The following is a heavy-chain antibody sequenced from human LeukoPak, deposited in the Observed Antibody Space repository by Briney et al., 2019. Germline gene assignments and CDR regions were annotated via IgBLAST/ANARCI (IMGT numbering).Heavy chain of an antibody. CDR2: ISNMGNT. D-gene: IGHD6-19*01. J-gene: IGHJ3*02. CDR1: GGSISSDY. V-gene: IGHV4-59*03. Sequence: SETLSLTCTVSGGSISSDYWSWIRQPPGKGLEWIGYISNMGNTHYSPSLKSRLSISLGMSKTQFSLRLDSVTAADTAVYYCATGGQWPWGAFDIWGQGTMVTVSS. CDR3: ATGGQWPWGAFDI.